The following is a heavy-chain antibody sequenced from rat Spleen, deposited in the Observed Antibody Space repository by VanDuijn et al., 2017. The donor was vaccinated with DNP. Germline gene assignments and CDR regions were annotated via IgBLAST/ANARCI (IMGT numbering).Heavy chain of an antibody. CDR3: ARDLLRWRRRFAY. D-gene: IGHD1-11*01. J-gene: IGHJ3*01. CDR1: GFSLTEYN. Sequence: QVQLKESGPGLVQPSQTLSLTCTVAGFSLTEYNVHWVRQPPGKGLEWMGVIWNSGGTRYDSTLKSRLTITKDTSKSQVFLKMNSLQTEDTATYYCARDLLRWRRRFAYWGQGTLVTVSS. V-gene: IGHV2-41*01. CDR2: IWNSGGT.